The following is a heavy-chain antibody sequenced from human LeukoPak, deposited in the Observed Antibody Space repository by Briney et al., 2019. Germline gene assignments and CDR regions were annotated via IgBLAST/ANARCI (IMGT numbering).Heavy chain of an antibody. J-gene: IGHJ6*03. V-gene: IGHV5-51*01. CDR1: GYSFTSYW. Sequence: GESLKISCKGSGYSFTSYWIGWVRQLPGKGLEWMGIIYPGDSDTRYSPSFQGQVTISADKSISTAYLQWSSLKASDTAMYYCARHVEMDYYYYYMDVWGKGTTVTVSS. D-gene: IGHD5-24*01. CDR3: ARHVEMDYYYYYMDV. CDR2: IYPGDSDT.